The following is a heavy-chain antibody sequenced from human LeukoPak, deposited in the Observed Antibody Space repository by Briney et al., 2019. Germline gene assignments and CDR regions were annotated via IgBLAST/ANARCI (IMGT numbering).Heavy chain of an antibody. CDR3: ATWYYGSGSRVFDY. CDR1: GYTFTSYD. D-gene: IGHD3-10*01. CDR2: MNPNSGNT. V-gene: IGHV1-8*03. Sequence: ASVKVSCKASGYTFTSYDINWVRQATGQGLEWMGWMNPNSGNTGYAQKFQGRVTITRNTSISTAYMELSSLRSEDTAVYYCATWYYGSGSRVFDYWGQGTLVTVSS. J-gene: IGHJ4*02.